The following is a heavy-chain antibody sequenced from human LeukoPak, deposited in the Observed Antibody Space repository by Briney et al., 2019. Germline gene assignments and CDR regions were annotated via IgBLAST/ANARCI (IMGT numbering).Heavy chain of an antibody. CDR1: GFTFSSYR. V-gene: IGHV3-21*01. CDR3: ASGDSALPY. D-gene: IGHD3-10*01. J-gene: IGHJ4*02. Sequence: TGGSLRLSCAASGFTFSSYRMIWVRQAPGKGLEWVSSITSSSLYIYYADSVKCRFTVSRDNAKNSLYLQMNSLRAEDTAVYFCASGDSALPYWGQGTLVTVSS. CDR2: ITSSSLYI.